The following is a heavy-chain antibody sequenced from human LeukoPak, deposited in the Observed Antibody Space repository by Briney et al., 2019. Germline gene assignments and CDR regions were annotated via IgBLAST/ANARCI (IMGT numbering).Heavy chain of an antibody. CDR2: INHSGST. CDR3: ARDYGGHAIFDY. D-gene: IGHD4-23*01. J-gene: IGHJ4*02. Sequence: SETLSLTCAVYGGSFSGYYWSWIRQPPGKGLEWIGEINHSGSTNYNPSLKGRVTISVDTSKNQFPLKLSSVTAADTAVYYCARDYGGHAIFDYWGQGTLVTVSS. CDR1: GGSFSGYY. V-gene: IGHV4-34*01.